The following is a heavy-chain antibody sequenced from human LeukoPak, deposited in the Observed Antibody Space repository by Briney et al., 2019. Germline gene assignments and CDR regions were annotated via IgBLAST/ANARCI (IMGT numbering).Heavy chain of an antibody. CDR2: IYTSGST. CDR3: ARDFSSSGLYGMDV. D-gene: IGHD6-19*01. Sequence: ETLSLTCTVSGGSISSYYWSWIRQPAGKGLEWSGRIYTSGSTNYNPSLKSRVTMSVDTSKNQFSLKLSSVTAADTAVYYCARDFSSSGLYGMDVWGQGTTVTVSS. CDR1: GGSISSYY. J-gene: IGHJ6*02. V-gene: IGHV4-4*07.